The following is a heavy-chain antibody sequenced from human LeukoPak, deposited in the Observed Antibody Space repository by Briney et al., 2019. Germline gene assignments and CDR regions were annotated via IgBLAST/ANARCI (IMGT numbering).Heavy chain of an antibody. D-gene: IGHD2-21*02. CDR3: ARESGVTHYYYGMDV. Sequence: SETLSLTCTVSGGSISSGGYYWSWIRQHPGKGLEWIGYIYYSGSTYYNPSLKSRVTISVDTSKNQFSLKLSSVSAADTAVYYCARESGVTHYYYGMDVWGKGTTVTVSS. J-gene: IGHJ6*04. V-gene: IGHV4-31*03. CDR2: IYYSGST. CDR1: GGSISSGGYY.